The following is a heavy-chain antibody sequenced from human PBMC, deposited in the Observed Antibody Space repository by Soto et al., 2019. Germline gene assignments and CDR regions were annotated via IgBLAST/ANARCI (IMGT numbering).Heavy chain of an antibody. D-gene: IGHD1-20*01. CDR3: AREKGVVPLGINFASYGMDV. Sequence: GGSLRLSCAVSGFTVSSNYMSWVRHAPGKGLEWVSVIYSGASTYYADSVRGRFTISRDNSKNTVYLQMNSLRAEDTAVYFCAREKGVVPLGINFASYGMDVWGQGTTVTVSS. CDR2: IYSGAST. J-gene: IGHJ6*02. CDR1: GFTVSSNY. V-gene: IGHV3-66*01.